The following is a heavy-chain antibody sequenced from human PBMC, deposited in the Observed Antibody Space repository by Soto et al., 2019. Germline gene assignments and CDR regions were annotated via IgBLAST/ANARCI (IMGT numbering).Heavy chain of an antibody. Sequence: KASDTLSLTCIVSGGSISSSNWWHWVRQPPGKGLEWIGEMHHSGTTNYNPSLKSRVAISVDKSKNQFSLKLNSVTAADTAVYYCARVRQYCSATSCYLDPWGQGTLVTVSS. CDR2: MHHSGTT. V-gene: IGHV4-4*02. CDR1: GGSISSSNW. J-gene: IGHJ5*02. D-gene: IGHD2-2*01. CDR3: ARVRQYCSATSCYLDP.